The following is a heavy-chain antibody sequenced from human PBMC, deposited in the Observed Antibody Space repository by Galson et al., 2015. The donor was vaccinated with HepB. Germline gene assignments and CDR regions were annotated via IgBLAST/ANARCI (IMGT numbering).Heavy chain of an antibody. D-gene: IGHD6-6*01. CDR1: GGSIRSVTYY. CDR3: ARVPIAPRHWFDP. V-gene: IGHV4-31*11. CDR2: IHPSGST. J-gene: IGHJ5*02. Sequence: TLSLTCAVFGGSIRSVTYYWSWIRQHPGKGLEYIGYIHPSGSTYYSPSLKSRVTISVDTSKDQFSLELSSVTAADTAVYYCARVPIAPRHWFDPWGQGTLVTVSS.